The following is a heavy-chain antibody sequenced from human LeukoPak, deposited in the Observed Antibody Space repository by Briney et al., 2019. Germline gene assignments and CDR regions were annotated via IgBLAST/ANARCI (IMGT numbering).Heavy chain of an antibody. CDR3: ARDRVRPLYYFDY. CDR1: GGTFSSYA. Sequence: ASVKVSCKASGGTFSSYAISWVRQAPGQGLEWMGGIIPIFGTANYAQKFQGRVTMTRDTSTSTVYMELSSLRSEDTAVYYCARDRVRPLYYFDYWGQGTLVTVSS. J-gene: IGHJ4*02. CDR2: IIPIFGTA. V-gene: IGHV1-69*05. D-gene: IGHD2-2*01.